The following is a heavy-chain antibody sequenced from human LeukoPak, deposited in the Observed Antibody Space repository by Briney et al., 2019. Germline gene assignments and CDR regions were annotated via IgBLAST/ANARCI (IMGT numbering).Heavy chain of an antibody. V-gene: IGHV4-34*01. D-gene: IGHD1-7*01. CDR3: ARGNYDYFDS. CDR1: GGSFSGYH. CDR2: INHSGST. Sequence: SETLSLTCAVYGGSFSGYHWSWIRQPPGKGLEWIGEINHSGSTNYNPSLKSRVTISVDTSKNRFSLKLSSVTAADTAVYFCARGNYDYFDSWGQGTLVTVSS. J-gene: IGHJ4*02.